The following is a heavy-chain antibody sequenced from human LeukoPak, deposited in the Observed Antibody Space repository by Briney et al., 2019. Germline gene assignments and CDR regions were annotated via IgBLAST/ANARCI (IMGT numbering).Heavy chain of an antibody. V-gene: IGHV1-2*02. D-gene: IGHD2-15*01. CDR1: GYTFTGYY. Sequence: ASVTVSCKASGYTFTGYYIHWVRQAPGQGLEWMGWINPNSGGTNYAQKFQGRVTMTRDTSISTAYMELSRLSSDDTAVYYCALCSGGSCYSFDYWGQGTLVTVFS. CDR2: INPNSGGT. CDR3: ALCSGGSCYSFDY. J-gene: IGHJ4*02.